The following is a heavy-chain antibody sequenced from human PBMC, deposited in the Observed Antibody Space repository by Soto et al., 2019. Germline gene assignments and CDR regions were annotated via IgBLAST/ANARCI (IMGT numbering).Heavy chain of an antibody. Sequence: SETLSLTCAVYGGSFSGYYWSWIRQPPGKGLEWIGEINHSGSTNYNPSLKSRVTISVDTSKHQCALKLSSVTAADTAVYDCARLALFIIGSGGDSSPWFDVWGQGTLVTVSS. D-gene: IGHD3-10*01. J-gene: IGHJ5*02. CDR1: GGSFSGYY. CDR3: ARLALFIIGSGGDSSPWFDV. V-gene: IGHV4-34*01. CDR2: INHSGST.